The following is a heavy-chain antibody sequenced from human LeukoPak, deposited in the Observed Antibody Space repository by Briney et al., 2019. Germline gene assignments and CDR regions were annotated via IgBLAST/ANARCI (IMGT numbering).Heavy chain of an antibody. CDR3: AKEGDYVWGSYRYTYYFDY. J-gene: IGHJ4*02. D-gene: IGHD3-16*02. CDR1: GFTFSSYA. V-gene: IGHV3-23*01. CDR2: ISGSGGST. Sequence: GGSLRLSCAASGFTFSSYAMSWVRQAPGKGLEWVSAISGSGGSTYYADSVKGRFTISRDNSKNTLYLQMNSLRAEDTAVYYCAKEGDYVWGSYRYTYYFDYWGQGTLVTVSS.